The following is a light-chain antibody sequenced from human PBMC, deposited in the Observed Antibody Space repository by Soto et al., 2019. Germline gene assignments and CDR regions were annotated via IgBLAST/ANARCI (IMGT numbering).Light chain of an antibody. V-gene: IGLV2-14*01. J-gene: IGLJ2*01. CDR3: SSYTSSSCVV. CDR2: EVS. CDR1: NSDVGGYNY. Sequence: QSALTQPASVSGSPGQSITISCTGTNSDVGGYNYVSWYQQYPGKAPKLMIFEVSNRPSGVSNRFSGSKSGNTASLTISGLQAEDEAEYYCSSYTSSSCVVFGGGTKLTVL.